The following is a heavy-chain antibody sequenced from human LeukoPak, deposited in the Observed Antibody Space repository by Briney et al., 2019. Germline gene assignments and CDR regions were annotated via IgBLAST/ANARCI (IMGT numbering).Heavy chain of an antibody. J-gene: IGHJ4*02. CDR3: ARDLGSGWYGELDY. Sequence: GGSLRLSCAASGFTFSSYAMHWVRQAPGKGLEWVSVISYDGSNKYYADSVKGRFTISRDNSKNTLYLQMNSLRAEDTAVYYCARDLGSGWYGELDYWGQGTLVTVSS. D-gene: IGHD6-19*01. V-gene: IGHV3-30*04. CDR2: ISYDGSNK. CDR1: GFTFSSYA.